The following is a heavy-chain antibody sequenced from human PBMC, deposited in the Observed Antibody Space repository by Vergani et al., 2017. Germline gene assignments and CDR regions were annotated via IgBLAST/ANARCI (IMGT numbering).Heavy chain of an antibody. CDR2: IYYSGST. CDR1: GGSISSSSYY. J-gene: IGHJ6*02. V-gene: IGHV4-39*07. CDR3: ARDRTGTARYGMDV. D-gene: IGHD1-1*01. Sequence: QLQLQESGPGLVKPSETLSLTCTVSGGSISSSSYYWGWIRQPPGKGLEWIGSIYYSGSTNYNPSLKSRVTISVDTSKNQFSLKLSSVTAADTAVYYCARDRTGTARYGMDVWGQGTTVTVSS.